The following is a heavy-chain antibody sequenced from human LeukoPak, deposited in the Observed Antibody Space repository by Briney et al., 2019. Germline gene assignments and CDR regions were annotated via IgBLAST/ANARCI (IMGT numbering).Heavy chain of an antibody. CDR1: GFTVSSSY. V-gene: IGHV3-53*01. CDR3: AKGYSSSWYRYYYYYMDV. J-gene: IGHJ6*03. Sequence: PGGSLRLSCSASGFTVSSSYMSWVRQAPGKGLEWVSVIYSGGSTYYADSVKGRFTISRDNSKNTLYLQMNSLRIEDTAVYYCAKGYSSSWYRYYYYYMDVWGKGTTVTVSS. CDR2: IYSGGST. D-gene: IGHD6-13*01.